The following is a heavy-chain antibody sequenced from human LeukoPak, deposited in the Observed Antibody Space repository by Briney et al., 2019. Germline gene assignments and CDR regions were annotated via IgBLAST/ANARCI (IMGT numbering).Heavy chain of an antibody. CDR2: ISGSGGST. CDR3: AKLPTVTIYRGAFDI. J-gene: IGHJ3*02. CDR1: GFTFSSYA. V-gene: IGHV3-23*01. Sequence: GGSLRLSCAASGFTFSSYAMSWVRQAPGRGLEWVSAISGSGGSTYYADSVKGRFTISRGNSKNTLYLQMNSLRAEDTAVYYCAKLPTVTIYRGAFDIWGQGTMVTVSS. D-gene: IGHD4-17*01.